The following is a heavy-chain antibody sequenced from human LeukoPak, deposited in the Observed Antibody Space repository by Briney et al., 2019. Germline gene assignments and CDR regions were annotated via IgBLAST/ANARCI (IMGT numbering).Heavy chain of an antibody. Sequence: SETLSLTCTVSGGSISSYYWSWIRQPPGKGLGWIGYIYYSGSTNYNPSLKSRVTISVDTSKKQYSLKWSCVTAPDTAGYYCARHGGRIAAAGNPFDYWGQGTLVTVSS. CDR3: ARHGGRIAAAGNPFDY. CDR2: IYYSGST. V-gene: IGHV4-59*01. D-gene: IGHD6-13*01. J-gene: IGHJ4*02. CDR1: GGSISSYY.